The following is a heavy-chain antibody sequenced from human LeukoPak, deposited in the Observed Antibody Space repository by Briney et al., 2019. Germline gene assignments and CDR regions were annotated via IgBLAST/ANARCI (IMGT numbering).Heavy chain of an antibody. CDR3: VRDGGYYGPDS. D-gene: IGHD3-10*01. CDR2: INQVASEK. V-gene: IGHV3-7*04. Sequence: GGSLRLSCAASGFTISFYWMSWVRQAPGKVLEWVANINQVASEKNYVDSVKGRFTISRDNAKNSLYLQMNSVRAEDTAMYYCVRDGGYYGPDSWGQGALISVSS. J-gene: IGHJ4*02. CDR1: GFTISFYW.